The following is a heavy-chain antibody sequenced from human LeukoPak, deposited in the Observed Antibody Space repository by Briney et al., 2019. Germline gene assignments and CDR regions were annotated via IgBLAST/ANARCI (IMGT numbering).Heavy chain of an antibody. Sequence: AGGSLRLSCAASGSIFSSYGIHWVRQAPGKGLEWVAFIRYDGSKKYYADSVKGRFTISRDNSKNTLYLQMSSLRAEDTAVYFSANLYGSNYYFDYWGQGTLVTVSS. CDR3: ANLYGSNYYFDY. J-gene: IGHJ4*02. CDR1: GSIFSSYG. CDR2: IRYDGSKK. D-gene: IGHD4-23*01. V-gene: IGHV3-30*02.